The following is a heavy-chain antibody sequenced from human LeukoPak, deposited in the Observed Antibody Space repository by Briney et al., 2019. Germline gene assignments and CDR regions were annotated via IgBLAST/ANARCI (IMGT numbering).Heavy chain of an antibody. CDR1: GGSISGGNHY. J-gene: IGHJ6*03. Sequence: SQTLSLTCAVSGGSISGGNHYWSWIRQPAGKGLEWIGRIYNSGTTNYNPSLKSRVTISVDTSKNQFSLKLSSVTAADTAVYYCARQAGVRGVIGPLYYYYYYMDVWGKGTTVTVSS. D-gene: IGHD3-10*01. CDR2: IYNSGTT. V-gene: IGHV4-61*02. CDR3: ARQAGVRGVIGPLYYYYYYMDV.